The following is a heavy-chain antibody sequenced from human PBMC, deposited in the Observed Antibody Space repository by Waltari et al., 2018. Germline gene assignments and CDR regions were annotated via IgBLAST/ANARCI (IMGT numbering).Heavy chain of an antibody. CDR2: ISWKSGST. D-gene: IGHD6-6*01. CDR3: VKDRGLYSSSSGLDY. J-gene: IGHJ4*02. Sequence: EVQLVESGGGLVQPGRSLRLSCAASGFSFDDYAMNWVRQAPGKGLEWVSGISWKSGSTAYADSVVGRFTISRDNAKNSLYLQMHSLRPEDTALYYCVKDRGLYSSSSGLDYWGQGTLVTVSS. V-gene: IGHV3-9*01. CDR1: GFSFDDYA.